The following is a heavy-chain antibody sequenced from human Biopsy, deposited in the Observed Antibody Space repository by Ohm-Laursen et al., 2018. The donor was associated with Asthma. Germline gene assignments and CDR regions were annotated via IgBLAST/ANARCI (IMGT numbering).Heavy chain of an antibody. CDR1: GYIFTSHA. J-gene: IGHJ6*02. D-gene: IGHD2-15*01. CDR3: ARGLLGMDV. Sequence: GASVTVSCTASGYIFTSHAMNWVRQAPGQGLEWMGRINTNTGNPTYAQGFTGRFVFSLDPSVSTAYLQISSLKADDTAVYYCARGLLGMDVWGQGTTVTVSS. CDR2: INTNTGNP. V-gene: IGHV7-4-1*02.